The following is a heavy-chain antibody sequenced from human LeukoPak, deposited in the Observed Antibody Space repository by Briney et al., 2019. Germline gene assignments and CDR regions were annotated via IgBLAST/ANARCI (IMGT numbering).Heavy chain of an antibody. D-gene: IGHD3-16*02. J-gene: IGHJ4*02. CDR3: TRGRGGRYHY. CDR1: GVTFSNDW. V-gene: IGHV3-74*01. CDR2: INTDGSTT. Sequence: GGSLRLSCAASGVTFSNDWMHWVRQAPGKGLVWVSRINTDGSTTTYADSVKGRFTISRDKAKNTLFLQMNSLRVEDTAVYYCTRGRGGRYHYWGQGTLVTVSS.